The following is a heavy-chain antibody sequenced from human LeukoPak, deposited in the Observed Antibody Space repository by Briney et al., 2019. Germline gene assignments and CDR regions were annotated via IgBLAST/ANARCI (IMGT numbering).Heavy chain of an antibody. CDR3: ARVGDYDILTGYYTRYYFDY. V-gene: IGHV3-7*01. D-gene: IGHD3-9*01. Sequence: ETLSLTCTVSGGAINSYHWSWIRQPPGKGLEWVANIKQDGSEKYYVDSVKGRFTISRDNAENSLYLQMNSLRAEDTAVYYCARVGDYDILTGYYTRYYFDYWGQGTLVTVSS. CDR2: IKQDGSEK. J-gene: IGHJ4*02. CDR1: GGAINSYH.